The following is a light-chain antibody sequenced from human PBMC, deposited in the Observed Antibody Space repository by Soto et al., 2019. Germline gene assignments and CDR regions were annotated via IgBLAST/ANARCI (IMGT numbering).Light chain of an antibody. J-gene: IGLJ3*02. CDR1: TSNIGSNY. CDR2: SNV. V-gene: IGLV1-47*02. CDR3: ASWDDSLSAVV. Sequence: QSVLTQPPSASATPGQRVTISSSGSTSNIGSNYVYWFQQLPGKAPKLLIHSNVQRPSGVPDRFSGSKSGTSASLAVSGLRSVDDTDYYCASWDDSLSAVVFGGGTQLTV.